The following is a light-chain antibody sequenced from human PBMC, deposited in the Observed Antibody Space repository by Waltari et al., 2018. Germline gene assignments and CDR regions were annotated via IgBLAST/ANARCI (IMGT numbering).Light chain of an antibody. CDR1: RSITTY. Sequence: DIQITQSPSYLSASVGDRVTITCRASRSITTYLNWYQQKPWKAPKVLIYAASSLESGVPSRFSGSGAGTEFTLTITILQPEDLATYYWQQSSSTPITFGQGTRLQIK. CDR2: AAS. J-gene: IGKJ5*01. CDR3: QQSSSTPIT. V-gene: IGKV1-39*01.